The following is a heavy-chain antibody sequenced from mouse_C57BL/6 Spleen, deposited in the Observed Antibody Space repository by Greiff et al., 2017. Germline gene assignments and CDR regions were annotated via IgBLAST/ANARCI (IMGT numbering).Heavy chain of an antibody. CDR3: ARDNDYYGSSYWYFDV. CDR2: ISDGGSYT. J-gene: IGHJ1*03. D-gene: IGHD1-1*01. V-gene: IGHV5-4*01. CDR1: GFTFSSYA. Sequence: EVMLVESGGGLVKPGGSLKLSCAASGFTFSSYAMSWVRQTPEKRLEWVATISDGGSYTYYPANVKGRFTISRDNAKNNLYLQMSHLKSEDTAMYYCARDNDYYGSSYWYFDVWGTGTTVTVSS.